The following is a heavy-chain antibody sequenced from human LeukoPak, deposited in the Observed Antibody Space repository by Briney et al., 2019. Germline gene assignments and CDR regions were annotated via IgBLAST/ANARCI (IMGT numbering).Heavy chain of an antibody. CDR2: INHSGST. V-gene: IGHV4-34*01. D-gene: IGHD3-3*01. J-gene: IGHJ6*03. Sequence: KASETLSLACAVYGGSFSGYYWSWIRQPPGKGLEWIGEINHSGSTNYNPSLKSRVTISVDTSKNQFSLKLSSVTAADTAVYYCARGNYDFWSGYDYYYMDVWGKGTTVTVSS. CDR3: ARGNYDFWSGYDYYYMDV. CDR1: GGSFSGYY.